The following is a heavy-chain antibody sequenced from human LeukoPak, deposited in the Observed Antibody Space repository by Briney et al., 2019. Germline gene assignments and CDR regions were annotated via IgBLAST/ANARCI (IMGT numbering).Heavy chain of an antibody. Sequence: GGSLRLSCTASGFTFSGAWMTWVRQAPGKGLEWVANIREDGAEKNYVDSVKGRFTISRDNAKNSLFLQMSNLRDDDTAIYYCARHVGISFWGQGTLVTVSS. V-gene: IGHV3-7*02. D-gene: IGHD7-27*01. CDR3: ARHVGISF. CDR1: GFTFSGAW. J-gene: IGHJ4*02. CDR2: IREDGAEK.